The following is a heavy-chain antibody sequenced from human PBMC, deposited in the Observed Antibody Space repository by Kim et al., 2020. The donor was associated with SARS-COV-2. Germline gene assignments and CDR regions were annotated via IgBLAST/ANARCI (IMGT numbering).Heavy chain of an antibody. D-gene: IGHD2-21*01. CDR3: ARGHIGDWAKPRPQAKTFDL. V-gene: IGHV4-34*01. CDR1: GGSFSGYY. CDR2: INHSGST. Sequence: SETLSLTCAVYGGSFSGYYWSWIRQPPGKGLEWIGEINHSGSTNYNPSLKSRVTISVDTSKNQFSLKLSSVTAADTAVYYCARGHIGDWAKPRPQAKTFDLWGRGTLVTVSS. J-gene: IGHJ2*01.